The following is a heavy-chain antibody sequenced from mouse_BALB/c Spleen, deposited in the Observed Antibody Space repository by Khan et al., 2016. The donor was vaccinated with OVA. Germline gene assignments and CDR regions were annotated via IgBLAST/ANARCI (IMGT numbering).Heavy chain of an antibody. D-gene: IGHD1-1*01. CDR3: ANPCSSYAWFAY. V-gene: IGHV1-7*01. CDR1: GYTFTSYW. Sequence: VQLQESGAELAKPGASVKMSCKASGYTFTSYWMHWVKQRPGQGLEWIGYINPSTGNSEYNQKLKDKATLTADKSTSTAYMQLSSLTSDDSAVYCGANPCSSYAWFAYWGQGTPVTVSA. J-gene: IGHJ3*01. CDR2: INPSTGNS.